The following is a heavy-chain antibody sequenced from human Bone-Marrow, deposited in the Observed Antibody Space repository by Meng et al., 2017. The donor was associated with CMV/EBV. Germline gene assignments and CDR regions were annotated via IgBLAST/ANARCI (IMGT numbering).Heavy chain of an antibody. Sequence: FACGNAWMNWVRQAPGKGLEWVGRIKSKTDGGTTDYAAPVKGRFTISRDDSKNTLYLQMNSLKTEDTAVYYCTTVGRRFGELSGVDYWGQGTLVTVSS. CDR3: TTVGRRFGELSGVDY. CDR2: IKSKTDGGTT. V-gene: IGHV3-15*07. CDR1: FACGNAW. D-gene: IGHD3-10*01. J-gene: IGHJ4*02.